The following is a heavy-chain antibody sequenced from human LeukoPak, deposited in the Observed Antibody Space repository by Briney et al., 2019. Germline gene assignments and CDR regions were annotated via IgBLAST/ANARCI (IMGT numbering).Heavy chain of an antibody. CDR2: ISSSSTYI. J-gene: IGHJ4*02. Sequence: PGGSLRLSCAASGFTFSSYNMNWVRQAPGKGLEWVSSISSSSTYIYSADSVRGRFTISRDNAKNSLYLQMNSLRAEDTAVYYCAIDPGTVDTAMVPVWDYWGQGTLVTVSS. D-gene: IGHD5-18*01. V-gene: IGHV3-21*01. CDR3: AIDPGTVDTAMVPVWDY. CDR1: GFTFSSYN.